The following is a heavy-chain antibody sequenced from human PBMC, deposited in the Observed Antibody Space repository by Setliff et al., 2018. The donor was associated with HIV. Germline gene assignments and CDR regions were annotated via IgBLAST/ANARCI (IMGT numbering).Heavy chain of an antibody. CDR2: VYYTGST. CDR3: ARTVPHSAAQDAFDI. CDR1: GGSIGSYY. Sequence: PSETLSLTCIVSGGSIGSYYWSWIRQSPGKGLEWIGYVYYTGSTNYNPSLKSRVTISVDTAKNQFSLRLTSVTAEDTGVYYCARTVPHSAAQDAFDIWGQGTVVTVSS. V-gene: IGHV4-59*08. J-gene: IGHJ3*02. D-gene: IGHD4-4*01.